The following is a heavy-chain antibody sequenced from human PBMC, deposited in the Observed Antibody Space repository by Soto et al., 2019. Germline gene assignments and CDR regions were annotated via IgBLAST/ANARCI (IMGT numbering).Heavy chain of an antibody. CDR2: IWYDGSNK. CDR1: VFTFSSYG. J-gene: IGHJ6*02. CDR3: ARGHPRSSKYSYYGMDV. V-gene: IGHV3-33*01. Sequence: VGSLRLSCASSVFTFSSYGMHCVRHSPGKWLEWVAVIWYDGSNKYYADSVKGRFTISRDNSKNTLYLQMNSLRAEDTAVYYCARGHPRSSKYSYYGMDVWGQGTRVTVSS. D-gene: IGHD6-6*01.